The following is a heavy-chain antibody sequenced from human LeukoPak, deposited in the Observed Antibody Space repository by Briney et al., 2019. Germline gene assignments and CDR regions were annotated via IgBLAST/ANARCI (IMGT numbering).Heavy chain of an antibody. CDR1: GRSISSYY. CDR2: IYYSGSP. J-gene: IGHJ6*03. Sequence: PSETLSLTCTVSGRSISSYYWSWIRHPPEKGLEWIGYIYYSGSPNYNPPLKSRVTISVDTAKNQFSLKLSSVTAADTAVYYCARETAAGTKSRYYYYMDVWGKGTTVTVSS. V-gene: IGHV4-59*01. CDR3: ARETAAGTKSRYYYYMDV. D-gene: IGHD6-25*01.